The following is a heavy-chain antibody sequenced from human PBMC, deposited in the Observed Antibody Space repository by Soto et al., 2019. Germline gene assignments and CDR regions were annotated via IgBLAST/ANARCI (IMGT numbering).Heavy chain of an antibody. D-gene: IGHD3-10*01. CDR3: TRGRPGGWYFDL. J-gene: IGHJ2*01. CDR1: GFNFRSYD. CDR2: ISGSASSI. V-gene: IGHV3-48*03. Sequence: EVQLVESGGGLVQPGGSLRLSCAASGFNFRSYDMNWVRQAPGKGLEWVSYISGSASSIYYADSVKGRFTISRDNAQNSLYLQLNGLRAEDTAVYYCTRGRPGGWYFDLWGRGTLVTVSS.